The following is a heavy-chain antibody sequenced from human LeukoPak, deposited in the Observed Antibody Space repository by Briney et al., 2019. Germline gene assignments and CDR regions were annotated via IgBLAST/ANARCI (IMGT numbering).Heavy chain of an antibody. Sequence: GGSLRLSCAASGFTFSSYWMSWVRQAPGKGLEWVSSISSSSDYIYYADSVKGRFTISRDNAKSALYLQMNSLRAEDTAVYYCARVRIGAYYMDVWGKGTTVTVSS. CDR3: ARVRIGAYYMDV. J-gene: IGHJ6*03. CDR2: ISSSSDYI. V-gene: IGHV3-21*01. D-gene: IGHD3-16*01. CDR1: GFTFSSYW.